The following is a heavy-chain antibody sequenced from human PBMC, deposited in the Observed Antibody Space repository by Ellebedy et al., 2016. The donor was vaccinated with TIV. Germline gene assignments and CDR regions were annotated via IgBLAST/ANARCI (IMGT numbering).Heavy chain of an antibody. V-gene: IGHV1-18*01. J-gene: IGHJ6*02. D-gene: IGHD2-2*01. CDR1: GYTFTSYG. CDR3: ARSGYCSSTSCYAVRSYYYGMDV. Sequence: AASVKVSCKASGYTFTSYGISWVRQAPGQGHEWMGWISAYNGNTNYAQKLQGRVTMTTDTSTSTAYMELRSLRSDDTAVYYCARSGYCSSTSCYAVRSYYYGMDVWGQGTTVTVSS. CDR2: ISAYNGNT.